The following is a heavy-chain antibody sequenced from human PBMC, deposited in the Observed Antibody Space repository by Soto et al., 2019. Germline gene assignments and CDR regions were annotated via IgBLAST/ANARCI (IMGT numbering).Heavy chain of an antibody. J-gene: IGHJ5*02. Sequence: ASVKVSCKASGYIFTSCGISWVRQAPGQGLEWMGWISAYNGNTKYAQNLQGRVTLTTDTSTYTAYMELRSLQSDDTAVYYCATHSASELSAPGAVLDPWGQGALVTVSS. CDR3: ATHSASELSAPGAVLDP. D-gene: IGHD1-7*01. CDR1: GYIFTSCG. V-gene: IGHV1-18*01. CDR2: ISAYNGNT.